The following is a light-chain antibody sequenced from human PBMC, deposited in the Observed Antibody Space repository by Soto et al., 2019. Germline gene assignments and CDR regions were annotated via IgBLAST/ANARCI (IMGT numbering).Light chain of an antibody. CDR3: CSDAGSSTYV. V-gene: IGLV2-23*02. J-gene: IGLJ1*01. Sequence: QSVLTQPASVSGSPGQSVTISCTRTSSDVGSFNFVSWYQQHPGKAPKVVIYEVTKRPSGVSNRFSGSKSGNTASLTIYGLQADDESDYYCCSDAGSSTYVFGTGTKVTVL. CDR1: SSDVGSFNF. CDR2: EVT.